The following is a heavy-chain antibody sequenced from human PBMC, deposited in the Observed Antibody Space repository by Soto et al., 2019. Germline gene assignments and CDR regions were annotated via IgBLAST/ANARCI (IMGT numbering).Heavy chain of an antibody. Sequence: SETLSLTCTVSGDSIISSDFYWGWVRQPPGKGLEWIGSIFYLGSSYYNPSLKSRVTMSVDTSRNQFSLRLRSVTAADTALYFCARHSLALRKNNWFDPWGQGIMVTV. V-gene: IGHV4-39*01. CDR1: GDSIISSDFY. CDR2: IFYLGSS. D-gene: IGHD3-3*02. J-gene: IGHJ5*02. CDR3: ARHSLALRKNNWFDP.